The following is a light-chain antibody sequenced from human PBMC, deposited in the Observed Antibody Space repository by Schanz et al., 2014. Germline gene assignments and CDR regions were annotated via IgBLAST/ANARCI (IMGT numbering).Light chain of an antibody. Sequence: DIQMTQSPSTLSASVGDRVTITCRASQSISTWLAWYKQRPGKAPNLLIFDASNLESGVPSRFSGSGSGTEFTLTIDSLQPDDFATYYCQHAWTFGQGTKVEVK. CDR1: QSISTW. V-gene: IGKV1-5*01. J-gene: IGKJ1*01. CDR3: QHAWT. CDR2: DAS.